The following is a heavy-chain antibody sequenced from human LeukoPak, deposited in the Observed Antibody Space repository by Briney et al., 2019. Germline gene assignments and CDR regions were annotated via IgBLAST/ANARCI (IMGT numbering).Heavy chain of an antibody. V-gene: IGHV1-8*01. CDR2: MNPNSGNT. Sequence: ASVKVSCKASGYTFTSYDINWVRQATGQGLEWMGWMNPNSGNTGYAQKFQGRVTMTRDTSTSTVYMELSSLRSEDTAVYYCARAAHVSYSGYVRYWGQGTLVTVSS. D-gene: IGHD5-12*01. CDR3: ARAAHVSYSGYVRY. CDR1: GYTFTSYD. J-gene: IGHJ4*02.